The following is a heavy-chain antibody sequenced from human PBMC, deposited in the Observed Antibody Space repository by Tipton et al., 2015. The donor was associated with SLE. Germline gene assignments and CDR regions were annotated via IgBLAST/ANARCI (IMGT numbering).Heavy chain of an antibody. CDR2: IYTSGST. CDR1: GGSISSYY. CDR3: AVGFDNYYGSGSYMY. Sequence: TLSLTCTVSGGSISSYYWSWIRQPAGKGLEWIGRIYTSGSTYYNPSLKSRVTISVDTSKNQFSLKLSSVTAADTAVYYCAVGFDNYYGSGSYMYWGHGTLVTVSS. J-gene: IGHJ4*01. D-gene: IGHD3-10*01. V-gene: IGHV4-4*07.